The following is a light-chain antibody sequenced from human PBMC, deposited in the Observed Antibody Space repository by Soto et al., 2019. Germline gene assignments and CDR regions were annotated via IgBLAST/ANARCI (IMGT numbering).Light chain of an antibody. CDR3: SSYTTSGSLV. CDR2: DVS. J-gene: IGLJ2*01. Sequence: QSVLTQPASVSGSPGQWITISCTGTSSDVGGYNYVSWYQQHPGKAPKLMIYDVSNRPSGVSNRFSGSKSGNTASLTISGLQAEDEADYYCSSYTTSGSLVFGGGTKLTVL. CDR1: SSDVGGYNY. V-gene: IGLV2-14*01.